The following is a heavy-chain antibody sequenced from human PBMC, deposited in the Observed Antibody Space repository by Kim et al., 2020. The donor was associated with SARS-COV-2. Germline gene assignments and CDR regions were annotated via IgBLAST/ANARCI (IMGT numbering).Heavy chain of an antibody. CDR2: IYYSGST. CDR1: GGSISSGDSY. CDR3: ARAQSLVGGTVDAFGV. D-gene: IGHD1-26*01. Sequence: SETLSLTCTVSGGSISSGDSYWIWIRQPPGKGLEWIAYIYYSGSTYYNPSLKSRVTISVDTSKNQFSLKLSSVTAADTAVYYCARAQSLVGGTVDAFGVWGQGTMVTVSP. J-gene: IGHJ3*01. V-gene: IGHV4-30-4*01.